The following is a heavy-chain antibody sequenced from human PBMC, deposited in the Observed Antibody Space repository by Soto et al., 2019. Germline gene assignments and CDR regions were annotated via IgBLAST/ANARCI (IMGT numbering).Heavy chain of an antibody. V-gene: IGHV4-39*01. CDR1: GGSISSSSYY. CDR2: IYYSGST. D-gene: IGHD2-21*02. J-gene: IGHJ4*02. Sequence: NPSETLSLTCTVSGGSISSSSYYWGWIRQPPGKGLEWIGSIYYSGSTYYNPSLKSRVTISVDTSKNQFSLKLSSVTAADTAVYYCARLCAYCGGDKTTTFDYWGQGTLVTVSS. CDR3: ARLCAYCGGDKTTTFDY.